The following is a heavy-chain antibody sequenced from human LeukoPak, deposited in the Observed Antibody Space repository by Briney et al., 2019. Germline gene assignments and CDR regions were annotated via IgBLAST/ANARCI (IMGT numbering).Heavy chain of an antibody. CDR1: GGSISSYY. D-gene: IGHD2-21*01. J-gene: IGHJ4*02. CDR3: ARDLAGSNDY. V-gene: IGHV4-59*12. CDR2: IYYSGST. Sequence: KPSETLSLTCTVSGGSISSYYWSWIRQPPGKGLEWIWYIYYSGSTNYNPSLKSRVTISVDTSKNQFSLKLSSVTAADTAVYYCARDLAGSNDYWGQGTLVTVSS.